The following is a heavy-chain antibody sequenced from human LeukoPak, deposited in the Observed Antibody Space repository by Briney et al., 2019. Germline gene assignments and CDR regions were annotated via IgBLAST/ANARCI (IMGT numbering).Heavy chain of an antibody. CDR1: GGSISSSSYY. D-gene: IGHD2-15*01. CDR3: ASGGRYRYCSGGSCYSN. J-gene: IGHJ4*02. V-gene: IGHV4-39*07. CDR2: IYYSGST. Sequence: SETLSLTCTVSGGSISSSSYYWGWIRQPPGKGLEWIGSIYYSGSTYYNPSLKSRVTMSVDTSKNQFSLKLSSVTAADTAVYYCASGGRYRYCSGGSCYSNWGQGTLVTVSS.